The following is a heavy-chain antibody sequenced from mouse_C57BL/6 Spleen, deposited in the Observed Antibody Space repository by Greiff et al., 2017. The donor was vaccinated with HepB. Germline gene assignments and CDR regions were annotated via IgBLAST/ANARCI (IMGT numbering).Heavy chain of an antibody. D-gene: IGHD2-5*01. CDR3: VRDSNFPYFDY. CDR2: IRSKSNNYAT. V-gene: IGHV10-1*01. J-gene: IGHJ2*01. Sequence: EVQVVESGGGLVQPKGSLKLSCAASGFSFNTYAMNWVRQAPGKGLEWVARIRSKSNNYATYYADSVKDRFTISRDDSESMLYLQMNNLKTEDTAMYYCVRDSNFPYFDYWGQGTTLTVSS. CDR1: GFSFNTYA.